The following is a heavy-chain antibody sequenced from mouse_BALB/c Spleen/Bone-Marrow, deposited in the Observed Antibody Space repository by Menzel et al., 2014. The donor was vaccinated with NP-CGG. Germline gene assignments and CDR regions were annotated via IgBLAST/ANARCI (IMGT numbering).Heavy chain of an antibody. Sequence: VQLKESGGGLVQPGGSLKLSCAASGFDFSRYWMSWVRQAPGKGLEWIGEINPDSSTINYTPSLKDIFIISRDNAKNTLYLQMSKVRSEDTALYYCARLHYYGYGDYWGQGTTLTVSS. D-gene: IGHD1-2*01. V-gene: IGHV4-1*02. CDR3: ARLHYYGYGDY. J-gene: IGHJ2*01. CDR1: GFDFSRYW. CDR2: INPDSSTI.